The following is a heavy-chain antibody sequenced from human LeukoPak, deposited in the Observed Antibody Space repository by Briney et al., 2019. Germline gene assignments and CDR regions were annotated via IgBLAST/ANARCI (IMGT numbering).Heavy chain of an antibody. CDR3: ARGDIVATIGVDY. V-gene: IGHV1-18*01. Sequence: ASVKVSCKASGYTFNSYGVTWVRQAPGQGLEWMGWISAYNGNTYYAQKLQGRLTMTTDTSTSTAYMELRSLRSDDTAVYYCARGDIVATIGVDYWGQGTLVIVSS. CDR1: GYTFNSYG. D-gene: IGHD5-12*01. CDR2: ISAYNGNT. J-gene: IGHJ4*02.